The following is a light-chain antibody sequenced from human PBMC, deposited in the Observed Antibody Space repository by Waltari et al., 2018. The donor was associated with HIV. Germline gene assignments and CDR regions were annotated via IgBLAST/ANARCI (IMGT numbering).Light chain of an antibody. CDR2: GAS. CDR1: QNVNNY. V-gene: IGKV1-12*01. CDR3: QQTDSFPRT. J-gene: IGKJ1*01. Sequence: DIQMTQSPSSVSASVGDRVTITCRASQNVNNYLVWFQLRPGKSPKLLISGASSLQTGVPSRFSGSGSGTEFTLTITRLQPEDFATYYCQQTDSFPRTFGQGTKVEIK.